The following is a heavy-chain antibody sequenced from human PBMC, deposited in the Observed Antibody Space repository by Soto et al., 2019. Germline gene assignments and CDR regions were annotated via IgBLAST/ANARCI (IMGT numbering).Heavy chain of an antibody. CDR2: IRSDGDTT. Sequence: EVQVLESGGGLVQPGGSLRLSCAASGFTFSSYGMNWVRQAPGKGLEGVSGIRSDGDTTYNADSVKGRFTVSRDTSKNTVDLQMNRLRAEDTAVYYCAKGKGVGATPDGANCWGQGTLVTVSS. J-gene: IGHJ4*02. CDR1: GFTFSSYG. D-gene: IGHD1-26*01. CDR3: AKGKGVGATPDGANC. V-gene: IGHV3-23*01.